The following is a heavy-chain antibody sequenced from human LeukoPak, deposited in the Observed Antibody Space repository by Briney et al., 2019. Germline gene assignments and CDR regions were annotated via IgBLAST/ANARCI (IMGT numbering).Heavy chain of an antibody. CDR3: AKDLSPPEAYYFDY. V-gene: IGHV3-23*01. CDR1: GFTFSSYG. J-gene: IGHJ4*02. CDR2: ISGNGGST. Sequence: PGGSLRLSCTASGFTFSSYGMNWVRQAPGKGLEWVSSISGNGGSTYHADSVKGRFTISRDNSKNTLYLQMNSLRAEDTAVYYCAKDLSPPEAYYFDYWGQGTLVTVSS.